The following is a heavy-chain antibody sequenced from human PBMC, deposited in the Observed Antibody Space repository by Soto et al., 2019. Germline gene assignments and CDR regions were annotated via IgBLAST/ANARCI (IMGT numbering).Heavy chain of an antibody. CDR1: GFTFSSYG. CDR3: ARDPPNWNYDAFDI. CDR2: IWYDGSNK. Sequence: LRLSCAAAGFTFSSYGMHWVRQAPGKGLEWVAVIWYDGSNKYYADSVKGRFTISRDNSKNTLYLRMNSLRAEDTAVYYCARDPPNWNYDAFDIWGQGTMVTVSS. V-gene: IGHV3-33*01. D-gene: IGHD1-7*01. J-gene: IGHJ3*02.